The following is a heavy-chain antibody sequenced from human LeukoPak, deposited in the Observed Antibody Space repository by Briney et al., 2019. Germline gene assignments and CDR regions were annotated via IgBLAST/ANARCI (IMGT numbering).Heavy chain of an antibody. V-gene: IGHV1-69*04. CDR2: IIPIFGIA. CDR1: GGTFSSYA. D-gene: IGHD4-23*01. Sequence: SVKVSCKASGGTFSSYAISWVRQAPGQGLEWMGRIIPIFGIANYAQKFQGRVTITADKSTSTAYMELSSLRSEDTAVYYCARVYSGNSEDYWGQGTLVTVSS. CDR3: ARVYSGNSEDY. J-gene: IGHJ4*02.